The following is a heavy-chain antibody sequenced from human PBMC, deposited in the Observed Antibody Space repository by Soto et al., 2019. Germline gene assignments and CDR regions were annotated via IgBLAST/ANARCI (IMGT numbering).Heavy chain of an antibody. J-gene: IGHJ6*03. Sequence: SETLSLTCTVSGGSISSYYWSWIRQPPGKGLEWIGYIYYSGSTNYNPSLKSRVTISVDTSKNQFSLKLSSVTAADTAVYYCARRKEIFGVGPGYYYYYMDVWGKGTTVTVSS. CDR2: IYYSGST. CDR1: GGSISSYY. CDR3: ARRKEIFGVGPGYYYYYMDV. V-gene: IGHV4-59*08. D-gene: IGHD3-3*01.